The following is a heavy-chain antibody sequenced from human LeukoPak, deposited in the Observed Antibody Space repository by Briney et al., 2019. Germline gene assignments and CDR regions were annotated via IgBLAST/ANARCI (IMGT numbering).Heavy chain of an antibody. J-gene: IGHJ4*02. Sequence: PGGTLRLSCAASGFTFSSYGMSWVRQAPGKGLEWVSAISGSGGSTYYADSVKGRFTISRDNSKNTLYLQMNGLRAADTAVYYCTKGATLTTFDYWGQGTLVTVSS. CDR3: TKGATLTTFDY. V-gene: IGHV3-23*01. CDR1: GFTFSSYG. CDR2: ISGSGGST. D-gene: IGHD1-14*01.